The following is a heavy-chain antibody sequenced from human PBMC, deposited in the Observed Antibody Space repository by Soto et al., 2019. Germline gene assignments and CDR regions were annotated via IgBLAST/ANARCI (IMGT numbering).Heavy chain of an antibody. Sequence: SETLSLTCTVSGGSISSSSYYWGWIRQPPGKGLEWIGNIYYTGITHYNPSLKSRATISIDTSKNQFSLNLNSVTATDTAVYYCARPARQDTVAGNYWGQGTLVTVSS. CDR2: IYYTGIT. D-gene: IGHD6-19*01. J-gene: IGHJ4*02. CDR3: ARPARQDTVAGNY. V-gene: IGHV4-39*01. CDR1: GGSISSSSYY.